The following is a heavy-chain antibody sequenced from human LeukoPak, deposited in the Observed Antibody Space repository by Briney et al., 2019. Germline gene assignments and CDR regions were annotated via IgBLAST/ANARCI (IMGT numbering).Heavy chain of an antibody. CDR3: ARDLPPFDY. J-gene: IGHJ4*02. CDR2: IYHSGST. Sequence: SETLSLTCTVSGYSISSGYYWGWIRQPPGKGLEGIGSIYHSGSTYYNPSLKSRVTISVDTSKNQFSLKLSSVTAADTAVYYCARDLPPFDYWGQGTLVTVSS. CDR1: GYSISSGYY. V-gene: IGHV4-38-2*02.